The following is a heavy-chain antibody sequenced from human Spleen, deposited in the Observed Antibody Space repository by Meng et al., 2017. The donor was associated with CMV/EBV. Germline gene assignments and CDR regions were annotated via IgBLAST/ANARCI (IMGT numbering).Heavy chain of an antibody. CDR2: ISGSGTNT. V-gene: IGHV3-23*01. D-gene: IGHD4-17*01. CDR3: ANGEMPGSIGDY. J-gene: IGHJ4*02. Sequence: ETLSLTCTVSGGSISSSSYYWGWIRQPPGKGLEWVAVISGSGTNTYHADSVKGRFTISRDNSKNTLYLQMNSLRVEDSAIYYCANGEMPGSIGDYWGQGTLVTVSS. CDR1: GGSISSSSYY.